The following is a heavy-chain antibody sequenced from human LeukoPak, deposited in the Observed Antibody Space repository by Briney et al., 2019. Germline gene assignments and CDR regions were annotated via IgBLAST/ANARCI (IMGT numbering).Heavy chain of an antibody. CDR1: GGSFSGYY. Sequence: ASETLSLTCAVYGGSFSGYYWSWIRQPPGKGLEWIGEINHSGGTNYNPSLKSRVTISVDTSRNQFSLKLSSVTAADTAVYYCARGIVVVITTYAFDIWGQGTMVTVSS. V-gene: IGHV4-34*01. CDR2: INHSGGT. D-gene: IGHD3-22*01. J-gene: IGHJ3*02. CDR3: ARGIVVVITTYAFDI.